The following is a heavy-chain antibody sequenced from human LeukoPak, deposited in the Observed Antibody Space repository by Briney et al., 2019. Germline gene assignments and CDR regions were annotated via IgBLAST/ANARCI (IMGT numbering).Heavy chain of an antibody. J-gene: IGHJ4*02. CDR3: ARSYDYVWGSYRYTNAYYFDY. D-gene: IGHD3-16*02. Sequence: SGTLSLTCAVSGGSISSSNWWSWVRQPPGKGLEWIGEIYHSGSTNYNLSLKSRVTISVDTSKNQFSLKLSSVTAADTAVYYCARSYDYVWGSYRYTNAYYFDYWGQGTLVTVSS. V-gene: IGHV4-4*02. CDR1: GGSISSSNW. CDR2: IYHSGST.